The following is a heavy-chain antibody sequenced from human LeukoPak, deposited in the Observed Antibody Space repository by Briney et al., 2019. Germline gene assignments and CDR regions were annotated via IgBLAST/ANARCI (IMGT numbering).Heavy chain of an antibody. V-gene: IGHV3-21*01. Sequence: PGGSLRLSRAASGFTFNSYSMNWVRQAPGKGLEWVSSISATSRYIYYADSLKGRFTISRDNAKNSLYLQMNSLRAEDTAVYYCAREGNWNAYDYWGQGTLVTVSS. D-gene: IGHD1-1*01. J-gene: IGHJ4*02. CDR1: GFTFNSYS. CDR2: ISATSRYI. CDR3: AREGNWNAYDY.